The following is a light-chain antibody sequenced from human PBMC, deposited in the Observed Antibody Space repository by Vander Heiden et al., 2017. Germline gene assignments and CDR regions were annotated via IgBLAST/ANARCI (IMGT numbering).Light chain of an antibody. J-gene: IGLJ2*01. CDR3: SSYAGSNSHVV. Sequence: QSALIQPPPAPWSPGQSVTTPCTGTSSDVGGSNYVSWYQQHPGKAPRLIIYEVSTQPSGVPARFSGSKSGYTASLTVSGLQTEDEADYYCSSYAGSNSHVVFGGGTKLAVL. CDR2: EVS. V-gene: IGLV2-8*01. CDR1: SSDVGGSNY.